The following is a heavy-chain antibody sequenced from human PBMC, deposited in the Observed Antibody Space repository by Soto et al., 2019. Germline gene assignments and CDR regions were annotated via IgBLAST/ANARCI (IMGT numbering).Heavy chain of an antibody. CDR2: ISGSGGST. J-gene: IGHJ4*02. D-gene: IGHD3-3*01. CDR1: GFPFSSYA. Sequence: GGSLRLSCAACGFPFSSYAMSWVRQAQGKGLEWVSAISGSGGSTYYADSVKGRFTISRDNSKNTLYLQMNSLRAEDTAVYYCAKVGITTIDYWGQGTLVTVSS. V-gene: IGHV3-23*01. CDR3: AKVGITTIDY.